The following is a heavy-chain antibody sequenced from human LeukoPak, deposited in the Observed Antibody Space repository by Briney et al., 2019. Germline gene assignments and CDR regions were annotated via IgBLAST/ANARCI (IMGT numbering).Heavy chain of an antibody. V-gene: IGHV1-18*01. J-gene: IGHJ4*02. Sequence: ASVKVSCKASGYTFTSYGISWVRQAPGQGLEWMGWISAYNGNTNYAQKYQGRVTMTTDTSTSIAYMELRSLRSDDTAVYYCARDVVVVVAATHCDYWGQGTLVTVSS. CDR2: ISAYNGNT. CDR1: GYTFTSYG. D-gene: IGHD2-15*01. CDR3: ARDVVVVVAATHCDY.